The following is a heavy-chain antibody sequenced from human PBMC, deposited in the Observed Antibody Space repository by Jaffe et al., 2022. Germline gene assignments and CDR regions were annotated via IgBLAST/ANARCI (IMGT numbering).Heavy chain of an antibody. J-gene: IGHJ4*02. CDR1: GYSISSGYY. V-gene: IGHV4-38-2*02. CDR3: AKDGGVVVVTAIHYFDY. Sequence: QVQLQESGPGLVKPSETLSLTCAVSGYSISSGYYWGWIRQPPGMGLEWIGSLHHSGSTYYNPSLKSRVTISVDTSKNQFSLKLSSVTAADTAVYYCAKDGGVVVVTAIHYFDYWGQGTLVTVSS. CDR2: LHHSGST. D-gene: IGHD2-21*02.